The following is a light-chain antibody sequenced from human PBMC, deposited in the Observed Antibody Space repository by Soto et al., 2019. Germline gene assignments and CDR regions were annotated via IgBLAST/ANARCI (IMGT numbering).Light chain of an antibody. CDR3: SSYAGSNAV. V-gene: IGLV2-8*01. J-gene: IGLJ2*01. CDR2: EVS. CDR1: SSDVGGYNY. Sequence: QSVLTHPPSASGSPGQSVTISCTGTSSDVGGYNYVSWYQHHPGKAPKLMIYEVSKRPSGVPDRFSGSKSGNTASLTVSGLQAEDEADYYCSSYAGSNAVFGGGTKLTVL.